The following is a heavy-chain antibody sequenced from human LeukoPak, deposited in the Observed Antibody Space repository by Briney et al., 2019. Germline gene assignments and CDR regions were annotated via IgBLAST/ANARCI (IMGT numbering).Heavy chain of an antibody. Sequence: PGGSLRLSCAASGFTFSSYAMSWVRQAPGKGLEWVSAISGSAGSTYYADSVKGRFTISRDNSKNTLYLQMSSLRAEDTAVYYCAKTQDGGRYYYDSSGYTKGYWGQGTLVTVSS. CDR2: ISGSAGST. D-gene: IGHD3-22*01. J-gene: IGHJ4*02. V-gene: IGHV3-23*01. CDR1: GFTFSSYA. CDR3: AKTQDGGRYYYDSSGYTKGY.